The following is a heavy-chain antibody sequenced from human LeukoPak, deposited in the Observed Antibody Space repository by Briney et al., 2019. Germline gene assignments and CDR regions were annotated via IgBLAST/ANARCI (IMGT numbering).Heavy chain of an antibody. D-gene: IGHD4-23*01. CDR1: GVTVSSNY. CDR3: ARLVTGTTVVNSGWFDP. Sequence: GGSLRLSCAASGVTVSSNYMTWVRQATGQGLEYVLVIYSGGGTYYADSVKGRFSISRDNSKSTLYLQMNSLRAEDTAVYYCARLVTGTTVVNSGWFDPWGQGTLVTVSS. V-gene: IGHV3-66*04. J-gene: IGHJ5*02. CDR2: IYSGGGT.